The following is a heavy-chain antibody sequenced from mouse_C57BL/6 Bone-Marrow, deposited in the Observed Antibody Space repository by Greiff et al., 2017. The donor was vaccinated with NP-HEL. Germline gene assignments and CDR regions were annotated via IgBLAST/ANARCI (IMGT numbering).Heavy chain of an antibody. CDR3: TDYYGSSHWYFDV. V-gene: IGHV14-4*01. D-gene: IGHD1-1*01. CDR1: GFNIKDDY. CDR2: IDPENGDT. J-gene: IGHJ1*03. Sequence: EVQLQQSGAELVRPGASVKLSCTASGFNIKDDYMPWVKQRPEQGLEWIGWIDPENGDTEYASKFQGKATITADTSSNTAYLQLSSLTSEDTAVYYCTDYYGSSHWYFDVWGTGTTVTVSS.